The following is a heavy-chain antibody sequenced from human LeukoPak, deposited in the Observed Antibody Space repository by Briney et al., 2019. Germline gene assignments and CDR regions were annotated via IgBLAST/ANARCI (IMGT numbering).Heavy chain of an antibody. Sequence: SETLSLTCTVSGYSISSGYYWGWIRQPPGKGLEWIGEINHSGSTNYNPSLKSRVTISVDTSKNQFSLKLSSVTAADTAVYYCARIYCGIAARLCNFDYWGQGTLVTVSS. J-gene: IGHJ4*02. CDR3: ARIYCGIAARLCNFDY. D-gene: IGHD6-6*01. V-gene: IGHV4-38-2*02. CDR1: GYSISSGYY. CDR2: INHSGST.